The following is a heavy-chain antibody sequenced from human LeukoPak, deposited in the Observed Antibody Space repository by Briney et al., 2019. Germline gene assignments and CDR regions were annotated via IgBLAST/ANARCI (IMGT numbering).Heavy chain of an antibody. Sequence: PGGSLRLSCAASGFTFSNYFMHWVRQAPGKGLEWVADIASDGSHTFYVESVKGRFTISRDNSKNTLYLQMNGLGPEDTAVYFCARERQDTVIHSGAFDIWGQGTMVTVSS. J-gene: IGHJ3*02. CDR2: IASDGSHT. CDR1: GFTFSNYF. D-gene: IGHD2-21*02. CDR3: ARERQDTVIHSGAFDI. V-gene: IGHV3-30-3*01.